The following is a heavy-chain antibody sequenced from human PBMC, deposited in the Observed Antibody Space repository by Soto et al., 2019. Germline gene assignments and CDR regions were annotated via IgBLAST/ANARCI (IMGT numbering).Heavy chain of an antibody. J-gene: IGHJ4*02. CDR3: ARGGPIVVVVAAFDY. CDR2: INSDGSST. D-gene: IGHD2-15*01. CDR1: GFTFSSYW. V-gene: IGHV3-74*01. Sequence: GGSLRLSCAASGFTFSSYWMHWVRQAPGKGLVWVSRINSDGSSTSYADSVKGRFTISRDNAKNTLYLQMNSLRAEDTAVYYCARGGPIVVVVAAFDYWGQGTLVTVSS.